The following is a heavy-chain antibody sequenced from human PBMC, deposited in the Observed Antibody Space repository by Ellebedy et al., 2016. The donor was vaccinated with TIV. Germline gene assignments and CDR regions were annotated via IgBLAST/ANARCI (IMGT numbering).Heavy chain of an antibody. CDR2: INSDGSST. J-gene: IGHJ4*02. Sequence: GESLKISCAVSGFTFSDHYMDWVRQAPGKGLVWVSRINSDGSSTTYADSVKGRFTISRDNAKNTVYLQMNSLRAEDTAVYYCATERSGSYYNYWGQGTLVTVSS. CDR3: ATERSGSYYNY. D-gene: IGHD1-26*01. V-gene: IGHV3-74*01. CDR1: GFTFSDHY.